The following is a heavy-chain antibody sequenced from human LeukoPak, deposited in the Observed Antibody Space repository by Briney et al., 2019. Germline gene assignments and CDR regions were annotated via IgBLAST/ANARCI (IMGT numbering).Heavy chain of an antibody. CDR2: ISYDGSDK. CDR1: GFTFSSYA. D-gene: IGHD3-3*01. V-gene: IGHV3-30*18. J-gene: IGHJ4*02. Sequence: GGSLRLSCAASGFTFSSYAMSWVRQAPGKGLEWVAVISYDGSDKYYADSVKGRFTISRDNSKNTLYLQMNSLRAEDTAVYYCAKGGSYYDFWSGYPYFDYWGQGTLVTVSS. CDR3: AKGGSYYDFWSGYPYFDY.